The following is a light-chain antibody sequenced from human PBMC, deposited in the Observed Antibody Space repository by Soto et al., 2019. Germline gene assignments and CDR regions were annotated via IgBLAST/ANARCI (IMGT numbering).Light chain of an antibody. J-gene: IGKJ4*01. Sequence: EIVLTQSPGTLSLSPGERATLSCGASQSVTSNYLAWYQQKPGQAPRLLIFGASIRVKGIPDRFSGSGSGTDFTLTISSLEPEDFGVYYCQQRSNWPPVTFGGGTKVDIK. CDR1: QSVTSNY. V-gene: IGKV3D-20*02. CDR2: GAS. CDR3: QQRSNWPPVT.